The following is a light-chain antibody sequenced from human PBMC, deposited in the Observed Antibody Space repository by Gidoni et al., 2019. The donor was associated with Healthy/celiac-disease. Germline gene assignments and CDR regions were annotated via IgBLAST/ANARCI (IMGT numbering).Light chain of an antibody. CDR1: SSDVGGYNY. CDR3: SSYTSISTVV. Sequence: QSALTQPASVSGSPGQSITISCTGTSSDVGGYNYVSWYQQHPGKAPKLMIYEVSNRPSGVSNRFSGSKSGNTASLTISWLHAEDEADYYCSSYTSISTVVFGGGTTLTVL. CDR2: EVS. V-gene: IGLV2-14*01. J-gene: IGLJ2*01.